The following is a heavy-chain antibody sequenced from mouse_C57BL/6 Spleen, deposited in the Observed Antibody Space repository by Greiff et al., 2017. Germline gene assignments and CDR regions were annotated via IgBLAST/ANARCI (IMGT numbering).Heavy chain of an antibody. J-gene: IGHJ4*01. CDR1: GYTFTSYW. CDR2: IYPSDSET. Sequence: VKLQQPGAELVRPGSSVKLSCKASGYTFTSYWMDWVKQRPGQGLEWIGNIYPSDSETHYNQKFKDKATLTVDKSSSTAYMQLSSLTSEDSAVYYCAPLFYYYAMDYWGQGTSVTASS. CDR3: APLFYYYAMDY. V-gene: IGHV1-61*01.